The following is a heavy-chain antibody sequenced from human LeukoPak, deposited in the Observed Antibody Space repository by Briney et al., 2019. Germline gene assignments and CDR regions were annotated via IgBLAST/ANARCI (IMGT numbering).Heavy chain of an antibody. CDR2: IKEDGSKK. Sequence: PGGSLRLSCAASGFSFSSYWMNWVRRAPGKGLEWLANIKEDGSKKYYVDSVKGRFTISRDNAKNSLYLQMDSLRAEDTAVYYCARDHFGSLDSWGQGILVTVSS. CDR1: GFSFSSYW. J-gene: IGHJ4*02. D-gene: IGHD3-10*01. CDR3: ARDHFGSLDS. V-gene: IGHV3-7*03.